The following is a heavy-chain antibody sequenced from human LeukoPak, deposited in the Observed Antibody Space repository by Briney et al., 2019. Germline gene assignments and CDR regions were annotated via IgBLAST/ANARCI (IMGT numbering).Heavy chain of an antibody. J-gene: IGHJ1*01. V-gene: IGHV3-48*02. CDR3: ARGTATTGGYFQH. CDR1: GFTFSTYI. CDR2: ISSDSTTM. Sequence: GGSLRLSCVASGFTFSTYIMNWVRQAPGKGLEWVSYISSDSTTMNYADSVRGRFIISRDNAKSSLFLQMNSLRDEDTAVYYCARGTATTGGYFQHCGPGTLVTVYS. D-gene: IGHD1-1*01.